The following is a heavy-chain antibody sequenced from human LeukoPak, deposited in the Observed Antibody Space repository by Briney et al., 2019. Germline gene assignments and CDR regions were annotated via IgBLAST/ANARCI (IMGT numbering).Heavy chain of an antibody. CDR2: ISSTSGTI. V-gene: IGHV3-48*01. CDR3: ARDGHGYSYGS. CDR1: DLTFSSYS. Sequence: PGGSLRLSCAASDLTFSSYSMNWVRQAPGKGLQWVSYISSTSGTIYYADSVKGRFTISRDNAKKSLYLQMNSLRAEDTAVYYCARDGHGYSYGSWGQGTLVTVSS. J-gene: IGHJ5*02. D-gene: IGHD5-18*01.